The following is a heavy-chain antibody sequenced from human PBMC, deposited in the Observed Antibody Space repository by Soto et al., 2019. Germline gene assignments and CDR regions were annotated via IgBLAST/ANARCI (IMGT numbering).Heavy chain of an antibody. J-gene: IGHJ6*02. CDR3: ARHFQHYYYYGMDV. V-gene: IGHV4-59*08. CDR1: GGSISSYY. CDR2: IYYSGST. Sequence: SETLCLTCTVAGGSISSYYWSWIRQPPGKGLEWIGYIYYSGSTNYNPSLKSRVTISVDTSKNQFSLKLSSVTAADTAVYYCARHFQHYYYYGMDVWGQGTTVTVS.